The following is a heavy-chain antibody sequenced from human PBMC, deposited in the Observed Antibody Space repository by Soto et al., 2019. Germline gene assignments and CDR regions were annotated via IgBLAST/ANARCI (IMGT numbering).Heavy chain of an antibody. CDR1: GFTFSSYG. Sequence: GGSLRLSCAASGFTFSSYGMHWVRQAPGKGLEWVAVIWYDGSNKYYAGSVKGRFTISRDNSKNTLYLQMSSLRAEDTAVYYCVKDRGVSVVVAASDYWGQGTLVTVSS. J-gene: IGHJ4*02. CDR3: VKDRGVSVVVAASDY. CDR2: IWYDGSNK. V-gene: IGHV3-30*02. D-gene: IGHD2-15*01.